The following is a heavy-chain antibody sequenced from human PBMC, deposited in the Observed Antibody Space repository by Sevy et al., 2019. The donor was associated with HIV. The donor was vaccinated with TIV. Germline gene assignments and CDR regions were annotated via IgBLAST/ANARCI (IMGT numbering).Heavy chain of an antibody. D-gene: IGHD3-3*01. J-gene: IGHJ5*02. CDR3: AKESRSGYLS. V-gene: IGHV3-23*01. Sequence: GGSLRLSCTASGFIFNSYVISWVRQAPWKGLEWVSTISGSGGSTYYAESVKGRLTVSRDNSKNTVYLQMDSLRDEDTAVYYCAKESRSGYLSWGQGTLVTVS. CDR1: GFIFNSYV. CDR2: ISGSGGST.